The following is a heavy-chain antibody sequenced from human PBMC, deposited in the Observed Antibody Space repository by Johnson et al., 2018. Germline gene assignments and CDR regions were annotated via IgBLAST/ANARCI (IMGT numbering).Heavy chain of an antibody. D-gene: IGHD2-2*01. Sequence: VQLVESGAEVKKPGSSVKVSCKASGGTFSSYAISWVRQAPGPGLGWMGGIIPLFATTNYAQKFPGRVTITADESTSTVYMELSSLRLEDTAVYYCARGEDIVVVPADPYYYYGMDVWGQGTTVTVSS. J-gene: IGHJ6*02. CDR3: ARGEDIVVVPADPYYYYGMDV. V-gene: IGHV1-69*01. CDR1: GGTFSSYA. CDR2: IIPLFATT.